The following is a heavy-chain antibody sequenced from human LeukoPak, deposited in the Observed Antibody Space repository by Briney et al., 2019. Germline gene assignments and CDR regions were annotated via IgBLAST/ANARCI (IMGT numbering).Heavy chain of an antibody. Sequence: GRSLRLSCAASGFTFSSYGMHWVRQAPGKGLEWVAVISYDGSNKYYADSVKGRFTISRDNSKNTLYLQMNSLRAEDTAVYYCAKGDGYDFWSGTNWYYSDYWGQGTLVTVSS. CDR3: AKGDGYDFWSGTNWYYSDY. J-gene: IGHJ4*02. CDR2: ISYDGSNK. D-gene: IGHD3-3*01. CDR1: GFTFSSYG. V-gene: IGHV3-30*18.